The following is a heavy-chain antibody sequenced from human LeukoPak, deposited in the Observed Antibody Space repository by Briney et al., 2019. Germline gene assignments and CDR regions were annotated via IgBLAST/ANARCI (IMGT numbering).Heavy chain of an antibody. V-gene: IGHV3-53*04. J-gene: IGHJ4*02. Sequence: GGSLRLSCAASGFTVSSNYMSWVRQAPGKGLEWVSVIYSGGSTYYADSVKGRFTISRHNSKNTLYLQMNSLRAEDTAVYYCARSPGYCTNGVCYYSEFDYWGQGTLVTASS. CDR2: IYSGGST. CDR1: GFTVSSNY. D-gene: IGHD2-8*01. CDR3: ARSPGYCTNGVCYYSEFDY.